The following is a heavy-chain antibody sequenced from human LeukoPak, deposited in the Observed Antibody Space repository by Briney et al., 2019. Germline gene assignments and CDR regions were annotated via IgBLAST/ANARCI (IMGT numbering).Heavy chain of an antibody. Sequence: GGSLRLSCAASGFTFSNYAMSWVRQAPGKGLEWVSTISGSGGGTYYADSAKGRFTISRDNSKNTLYLQMNSLRAEDTALYYCAKGGGYYGDDLNNWFDPWGQGTLVTVSS. CDR2: ISGSGGGT. CDR3: AKGGGYYGDDLNNWFDP. CDR1: GFTFSNYA. V-gene: IGHV3-23*01. D-gene: IGHD4-17*01. J-gene: IGHJ5*02.